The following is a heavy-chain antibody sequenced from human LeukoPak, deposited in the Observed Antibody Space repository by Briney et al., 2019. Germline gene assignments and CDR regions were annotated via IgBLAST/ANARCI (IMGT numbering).Heavy chain of an antibody. CDR2: ISYDGSNK. V-gene: IGHV3-30*18. Sequence: GGSLRLSCAASGFTFSSYGMHWVRQAPGKGLEWVAVISYDGSNKYYADSVKGRFTISRDNSKNTLYLQMNSLRAEDTAVYYCAKESSSSWYIYFDYWGQGTLVTVSS. CDR1: GFTFSSYG. CDR3: AKESSSSWYIYFDY. J-gene: IGHJ4*02. D-gene: IGHD6-13*01.